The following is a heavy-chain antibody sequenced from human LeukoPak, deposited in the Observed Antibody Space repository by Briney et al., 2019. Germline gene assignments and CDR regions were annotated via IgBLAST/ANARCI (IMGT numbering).Heavy chain of an antibody. CDR3: ARGLVDTGRSRFDY. J-gene: IGHJ4*02. V-gene: IGHV4-4*02. Sequence: SGTLSLTCAVSGDSISSGNWWSWGRPPPGEGLELIGEIHHSGSTDYNPSLKSRVTISVDKPNNQLSLKMTSVTAADTAVYYCARGLVDTGRSRFDYWGQGTLVTVSS. D-gene: IGHD5-12*01. CDR2: IHHSGST. CDR1: GDSISSGNW.